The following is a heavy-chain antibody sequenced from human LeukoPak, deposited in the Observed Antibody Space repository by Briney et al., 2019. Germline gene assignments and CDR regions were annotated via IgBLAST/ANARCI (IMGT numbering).Heavy chain of an antibody. CDR3: AGSYCSSTSCYRGRDY. CDR1: GGTFSSYA. J-gene: IGHJ4*02. Sequence: GASVKVSCKASGGTFSSYAISWVRQAPGQGLEWMGGIIPIFGTANYAQKFQGRVTITADESTSTAYMELSSLRSEDTAVYYGAGSYCSSTSCYRGRDYWGQGTLVTVSS. CDR2: IIPIFGTA. V-gene: IGHV1-69*13. D-gene: IGHD2-2*02.